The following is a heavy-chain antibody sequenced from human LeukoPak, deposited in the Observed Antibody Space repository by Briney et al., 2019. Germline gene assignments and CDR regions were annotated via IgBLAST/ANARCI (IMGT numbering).Heavy chain of an antibody. CDR3: AHGSMYQLDY. D-gene: IGHD2-2*01. Sequence: PGGSLRLSCAASGFSLSSYGMTWVRQAPGKGLEWVSTLSDSGGGTYYADSVKGRFTISRDNYRNTLYLQMHSLRVEDTAVYYCAHGSMYQLDYWGQGTLVTVSS. CDR1: GFSLSSYG. CDR2: LSDSGGGT. J-gene: IGHJ4*02. V-gene: IGHV3-23*01.